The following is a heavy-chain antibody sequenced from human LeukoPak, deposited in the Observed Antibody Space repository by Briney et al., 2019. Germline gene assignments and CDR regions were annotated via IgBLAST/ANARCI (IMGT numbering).Heavy chain of an antibody. CDR2: IWYDGGNK. D-gene: IGHD5-24*01. CDR1: GFTFSSYG. V-gene: IGHV3-33*01. CDR3: ASSTITATLDY. J-gene: IGHJ4*02. Sequence: PGRSLRLSCAASGFTFSSYGMHWVRQAPGKGLEWVAVIWYDGGNKYYADSVKGRFTISRDNSKNTLYLQMNSLGAEDTAVYYCASSTITATLDYWGQGTLVTVSS.